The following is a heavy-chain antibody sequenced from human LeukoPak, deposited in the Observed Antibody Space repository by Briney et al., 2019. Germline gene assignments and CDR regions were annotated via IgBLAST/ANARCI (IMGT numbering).Heavy chain of an antibody. D-gene: IGHD1-26*01. V-gene: IGHV3-9*01. CDR1: GFTFDDYA. Sequence: PGGSLRLSCAASGFTFDDYAMLWVRQAPGKGLEWVSGISWNSGSIVYADSVKARFTISRDNAKNSLYLQMNSLRAEDTALYHCAKVAVGATPDWGQGTLVTVSS. CDR3: AKVAVGATPD. J-gene: IGHJ4*02. CDR2: ISWNSGSI.